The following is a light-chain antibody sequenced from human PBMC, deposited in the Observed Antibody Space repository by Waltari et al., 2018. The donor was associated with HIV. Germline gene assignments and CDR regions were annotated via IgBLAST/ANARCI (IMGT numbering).Light chain of an antibody. CDR1: VLAKKY. CDR2: KDS. Sequence: SYELTQPSSVSVSPGQTARITCSGDVLAKKYARWFQQKPGQAPVLVIYKDSERPSGLPERFSGSSSGTTVTLTISGAQVEDEAHYYCYSAADNDLRVFGGGTKLTVL. J-gene: IGLJ3*02. CDR3: YSAADNDLRV. V-gene: IGLV3-27*01.